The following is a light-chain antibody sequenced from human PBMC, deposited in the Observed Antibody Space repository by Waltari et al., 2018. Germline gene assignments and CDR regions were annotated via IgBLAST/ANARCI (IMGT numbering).Light chain of an antibody. CDR2: RNN. J-gene: IGLJ2*01. V-gene: IGLV1-47*01. CDR3: AAWDDSLSTWL. Sequence: QSVLTQPPSASGTPGQRVAISRFGRSSNIGSNLLSWYQQHPGTAPELLIYRNNQRPSGVPVRISGSKSGTSASLAVSGLRSEDEADFYCAAWDDSLSTWLFGGGTKLTVL. CDR1: SSNIGSNL.